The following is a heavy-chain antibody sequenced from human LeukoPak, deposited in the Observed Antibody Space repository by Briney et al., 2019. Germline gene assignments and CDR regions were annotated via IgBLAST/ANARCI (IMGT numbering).Heavy chain of an antibody. CDR1: GVTFSNYA. CDR2: ISGSGGST. CDR3: AKDRASYSSGCYGH. V-gene: IGHV3-23*01. J-gene: IGHJ4*02. Sequence: PGGSLRLSCAASGVTFSNYAMSWVRQAPGKGLERVSAISGSGGSTYYADSVKGRFTISRDNSKNTLYLQMNSLRAEDTAVYYCAKDRASYSSGCYGHWGQGTLVTVSS. D-gene: IGHD6-19*01.